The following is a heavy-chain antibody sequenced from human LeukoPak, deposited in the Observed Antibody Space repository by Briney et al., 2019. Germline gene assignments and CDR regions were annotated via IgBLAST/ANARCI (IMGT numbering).Heavy chain of an antibody. D-gene: IGHD1-26*01. CDR3: ARARKRLFGATESDL. J-gene: IGHJ4*02. CDR1: GFTFNTYA. Sequence: PGGALRLSCAASGFTFNTYAIHWVRQAPGKGPEGVAVISYDGNYKYYADYVKGRFTISRDNSKNTVYLQMNSLRTEDTAFYYCARARKRLFGATESDLWGQGTLVTVSS. CDR2: ISYDGNYK. V-gene: IGHV3-30-3*01.